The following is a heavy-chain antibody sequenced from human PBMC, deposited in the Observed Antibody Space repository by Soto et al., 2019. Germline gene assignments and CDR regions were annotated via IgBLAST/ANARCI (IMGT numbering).Heavy chain of an antibody. CDR1: GGSCSGYY. CDR2: INHSGST. J-gene: IGHJ6*03. D-gene: IGHD3-3*01. Sequence: SETLSLTCAVGGGSCSGYYGSWIRQPPGKGLEWIGEINHSGSTNYNPSLKSRVTISVDTSKNQFSLKLSSVTAADTAVYYFARGFLEWLLGHYYLDVWGKGPTVT. V-gene: IGHV4-34*01. CDR3: ARGFLEWLLGHYYLDV.